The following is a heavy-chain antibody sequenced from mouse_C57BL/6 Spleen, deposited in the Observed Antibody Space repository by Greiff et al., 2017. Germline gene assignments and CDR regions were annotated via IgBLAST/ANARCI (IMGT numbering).Heavy chain of an antibody. J-gene: IGHJ4*01. Sequence: VQLQQSGAELMKPGASVKLSCKATGYTFTGYWIEWVKQRPGHGLEWIGEILPGSGSTNYNEKFKGKATFTADTSSNTAYMQLSSLTTEDSAIYYCARSRDSSGYGFGYYAMDYWGQGTSVTVSS. D-gene: IGHD3-2*02. CDR2: ILPGSGST. CDR3: ARSRDSSGYGFGYYAMDY. V-gene: IGHV1-9*01. CDR1: GYTFTGYW.